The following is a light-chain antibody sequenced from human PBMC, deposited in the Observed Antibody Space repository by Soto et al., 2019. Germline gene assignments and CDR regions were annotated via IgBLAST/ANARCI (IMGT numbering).Light chain of an antibody. CDR3: QQRSNWPRT. Sequence: EIVLTQSPGTLSLSPGERATLSCRASQSVSNNYVAWYQQKPGQAPRLLIYGASNRATGIPARFSGSGSGTDCTRTISSLEPEDFAVDYCQQRSNWPRTFGQGTKVDIK. CDR2: GAS. J-gene: IGKJ1*01. V-gene: IGKV3-11*01. CDR1: QSVSNNY.